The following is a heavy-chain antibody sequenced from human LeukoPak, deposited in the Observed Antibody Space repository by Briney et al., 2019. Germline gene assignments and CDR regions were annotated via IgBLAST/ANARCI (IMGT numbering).Heavy chain of an antibody. J-gene: IGHJ4*02. D-gene: IGHD2-15*01. Sequence: SGPTLVNPTQTLTRTCTFSGFSLSTSGMCVSWIRQPPGKALEWLALIDWDDDKYYSTSLKTRLTISKDTSKNQVVLTMTNMDPVDTATYYCARISRRGLAAPYYFDYWGQGTLVTVSS. CDR2: IDWDDDK. CDR1: GFSLSTSGMC. CDR3: ARISRRGLAAPYYFDY. V-gene: IGHV2-70*01.